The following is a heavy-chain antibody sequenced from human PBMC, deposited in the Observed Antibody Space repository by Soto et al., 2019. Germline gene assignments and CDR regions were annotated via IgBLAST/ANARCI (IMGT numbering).Heavy chain of an antibody. CDR1: GVTFSSYA. CDR2: IWFDGSKK. J-gene: IGHJ5*02. Sequence: QVQLVESGGGVVQPGRSLRLSCAASGVTFSSYAMHWVRQAPGKGLEWVAVIWFDGSKKYYGDSVKGRFTISRDNSKNTLYLQMNSLKVEDTAVYYCARDEEPWGQGTLVIVSS. CDR3: ARDEEP. V-gene: IGHV3-33*01.